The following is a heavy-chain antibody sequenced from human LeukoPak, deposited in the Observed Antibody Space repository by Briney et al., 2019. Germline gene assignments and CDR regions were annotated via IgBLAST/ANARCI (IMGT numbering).Heavy chain of an antibody. V-gene: IGHV4-61*02. J-gene: IGHJ5*02. CDR3: ATARMYSSSWYGWFDP. CDR1: GGSISSGSYY. CDR2: TYTSGST. Sequence: SETLSLTCTVSGGSISSGSYYWSWIRQPAGEGLEWIGRTYTSGSTNYNPSLKSRVTISVDTSKNQFSLKLSSVTAADTAVYYCATARMYSSSWYGWFDPWGQGTLVTVSS. D-gene: IGHD6-13*01.